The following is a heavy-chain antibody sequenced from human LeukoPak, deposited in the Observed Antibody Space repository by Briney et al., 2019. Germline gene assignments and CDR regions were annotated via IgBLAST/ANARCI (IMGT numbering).Heavy chain of an antibody. CDR3: TKLKGWYGEGFFDY. J-gene: IGHJ4*02. V-gene: IGHV3-53*01. Sequence: TGGSLRLPCAASGFTVSSNYMSWVRQPAGKGLEWVSVLYSGGATFYADSVKGRFTISRDTSKNTLYLQMNDLRADDTAVYYCTKLKGWYGEGFFDYWGQGTLVTVSS. CDR2: LYSGGAT. D-gene: IGHD6-19*01. CDR1: GFTVSSNY.